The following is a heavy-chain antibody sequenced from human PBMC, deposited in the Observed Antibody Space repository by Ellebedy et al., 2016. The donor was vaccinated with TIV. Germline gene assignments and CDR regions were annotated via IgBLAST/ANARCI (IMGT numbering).Heavy chain of an antibody. Sequence: SETLSLXCTVSGGSITGYYLTWIRRPAGKGLEWIGRIYTSENTNYNPSLKSRVTMSVDTSKNQFSLKLSSVTAADTAVYYCVRGLPFLLGWFDPWGQGTLVTVSS. CDR3: VRGLPFLLGWFDP. J-gene: IGHJ5*02. V-gene: IGHV4-4*07. D-gene: IGHD3-10*01. CDR1: GGSITGYY. CDR2: IYTSENT.